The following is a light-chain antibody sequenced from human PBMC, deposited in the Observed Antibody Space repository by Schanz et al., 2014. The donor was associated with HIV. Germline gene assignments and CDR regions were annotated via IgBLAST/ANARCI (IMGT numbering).Light chain of an antibody. V-gene: IGKV3-20*01. CDR3: QQYGSSGT. Sequence: EIVLTQSPGTLSLSPGERATLSCRASQSVSNNLAWYQHKPGQAPRLLIYGASTRATGIPARFSGSGSGTDFTLTINRLEPEDCAVYYCQQYGSSGTFGPGTKVHIK. CDR1: QSVSNN. CDR2: GAS. J-gene: IGKJ3*01.